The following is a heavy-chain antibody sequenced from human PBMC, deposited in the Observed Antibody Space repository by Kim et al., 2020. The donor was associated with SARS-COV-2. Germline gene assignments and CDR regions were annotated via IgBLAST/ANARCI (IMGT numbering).Heavy chain of an antibody. CDR3: AKYSERGMDV. Sequence: GGSLRLSCAASGFTFSGYWMTWLRQAPGKGPEWVAHIAYDGSVKSYVDSVRGRFTISRDNAKTSMHLQMDSLRSEDTAVYFCAKYSERGMDVWGQGTTVT. CDR1: GFTFSGYW. CDR2: IAYDGSVK. J-gene: IGHJ6*02. V-gene: IGHV3-7*01. D-gene: IGHD3-9*01.